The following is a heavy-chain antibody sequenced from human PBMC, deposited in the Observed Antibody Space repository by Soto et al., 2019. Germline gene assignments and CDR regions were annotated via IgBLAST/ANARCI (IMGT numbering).Heavy chain of an antibody. V-gene: IGHV3-48*02. CDR3: ARDYGGNRAMVTDWYFNL. Sequence: EVQLVESGGGLVQPGGSLRLSCAASGFTFSSYSMNWVRQAPGKGLEWVSYISSSSSTIYYADSVKGRFTISRDNAKNSLYLQMNSLRDEDTAVYYCARDYGGNRAMVTDWYFNLWGRGTLVTVSS. CDR1: GFTFSSYS. D-gene: IGHD4-17*01. CDR2: ISSSSSTI. J-gene: IGHJ2*01.